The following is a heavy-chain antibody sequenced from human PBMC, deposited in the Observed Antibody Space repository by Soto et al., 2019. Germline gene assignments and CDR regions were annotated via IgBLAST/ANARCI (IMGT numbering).Heavy chain of an antibody. Sequence: GGSLNPSGAASEFPLGGNWMAWVRRAPGKGRGGVANIKQDGSEKYYVDSVKGRFTISRDNAKNSLYLQMNSLRAEDTAVYYCAREGYSSGWYGGYYYYGMDVWGQGTTVTVSS. CDR1: EFPLGGNW. J-gene: IGHJ6*02. CDR3: AREGYSSGWYGGYYYYGMDV. CDR2: IKQDGSEK. D-gene: IGHD6-19*01. V-gene: IGHV3-7*03.